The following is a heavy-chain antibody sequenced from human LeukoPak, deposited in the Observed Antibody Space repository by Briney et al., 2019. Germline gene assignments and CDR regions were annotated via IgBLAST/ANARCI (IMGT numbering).Heavy chain of an antibody. Sequence: PGGSLRLSCAASGFTFSSYWMHWVRQASGKGLVWVSRINSDGSSTSYADSVKGRFTISRDNAKNTLYLQMNSLRAEDTAVYYCAKDFGMEFLRCDYWGQGTLVTVSS. CDR3: AKDFGMEFLRCDY. CDR1: GFTFSSYW. D-gene: IGHD3-10*01. V-gene: IGHV3-74*01. CDR2: INSDGSST. J-gene: IGHJ4*02.